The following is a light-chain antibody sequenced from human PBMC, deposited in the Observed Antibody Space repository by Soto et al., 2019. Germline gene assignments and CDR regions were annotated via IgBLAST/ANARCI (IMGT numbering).Light chain of an antibody. CDR1: SSHIGSNT. Sequence: QSVLTQAPSASGTPGQRVTISCSGSSSHIGSNTVGWYQQVPGTAPKLLIYSNDQRPSGVPDRFSGSKSGTSASLAIGGLQSEDEADYYCAAWDGSLNGGVFGGGTKLTVL. CDR3: AAWDGSLNGGV. J-gene: IGLJ2*01. V-gene: IGLV1-44*01. CDR2: SND.